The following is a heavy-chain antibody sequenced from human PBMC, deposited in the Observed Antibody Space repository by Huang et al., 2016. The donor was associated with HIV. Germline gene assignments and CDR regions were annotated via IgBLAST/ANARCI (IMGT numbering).Heavy chain of an antibody. CDR1: GGSISTHY. CDR2: IDYRGST. D-gene: IGHD3-3*01. Sequence: QVQLQESGPGLVKPSETLSLTCTVSGGSISTHYWSWIRQPPGKGLEWSGSIDYRGSTNYRPSLKSRVTILLDTSKNQFSLRVNAVTAADTAMYYCARDHHDFWRGYRRMYFFDHWGQGTLVTVSS. CDR3: ARDHHDFWRGYRRMYFFDH. J-gene: IGHJ4*02. V-gene: IGHV4-59*11.